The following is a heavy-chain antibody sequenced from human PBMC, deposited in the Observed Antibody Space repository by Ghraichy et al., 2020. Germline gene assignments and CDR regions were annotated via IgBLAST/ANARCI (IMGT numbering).Heavy chain of an antibody. V-gene: IGHV1-18*04. CDR3: ARGFYDSGTYYPGE. CDR1: GYTFTSYG. CDR2: ISTYIGDT. Sequence: ASVKVSCKASGYTFTSYGIIWIRQAPGQGLEWLGWISTYIGDTDYAQKFQDRVSMTTDTATTTAYIDLGSLRSDDTAVYYCARGFYDSGTYYPGEWGQGTLVTVSS. D-gene: IGHD3-10*01. J-gene: IGHJ4*02.